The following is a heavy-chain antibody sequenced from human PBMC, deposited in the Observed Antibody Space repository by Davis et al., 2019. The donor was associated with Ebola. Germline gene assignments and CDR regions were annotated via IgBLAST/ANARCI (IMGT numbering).Heavy chain of an antibody. V-gene: IGHV1-46*03. CDR2: ITPDDGGT. CDR1: GYTFTNYY. CDR3: TTPGGQDSGYDVFDI. Sequence: AASVKVSCKASGYTFTNYYMHWVRQAPGQGLEGMGMITPDDGGTIYAQKFQGRVTVTRDTSTTTVYMDLSSLRSEDTALYYCTTPGGQDSGYDVFDIWGQGTMVTVSS. D-gene: IGHD5-12*01. J-gene: IGHJ3*02.